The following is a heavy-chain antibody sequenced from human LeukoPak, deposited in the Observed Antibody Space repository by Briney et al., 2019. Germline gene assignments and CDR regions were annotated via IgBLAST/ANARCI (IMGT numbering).Heavy chain of an antibody. CDR2: ININTGNP. J-gene: IGHJ4*02. V-gene: IGHV7-4-1*02. CDR3: ARDQWELLDYFDY. D-gene: IGHD1-26*01. CDR1: GYTFTSYA. Sequence: GASVKVSCKASGYTFTSYAMNWVRQAPGQGLEWMGWININTGNPTYAQGFTGRFVFSLDTSVSSAYLQISSLKAEDTAVYYCARDQWELLDYFDYWGQGTLVTVSS.